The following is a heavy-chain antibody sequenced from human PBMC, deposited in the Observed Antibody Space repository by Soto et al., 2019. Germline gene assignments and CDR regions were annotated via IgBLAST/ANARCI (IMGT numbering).Heavy chain of an antibody. CDR1: GYSFTSYW. D-gene: IGHD3-22*01. J-gene: IGHJ4*02. CDR3: ARPATDSSGYPYYFDY. V-gene: IGHV5-51*01. CDR2: IYPGDSDT. Sequence: PGESLKISCKGSGYSFTSYWIGWVRQMPGKGLEWMGIIYPGDSDTRYSPSFQGQVTISADKSISTAYLQWSSLKASDTAMYYCARPATDSSGYPYYFDYWGQGTLVTVS.